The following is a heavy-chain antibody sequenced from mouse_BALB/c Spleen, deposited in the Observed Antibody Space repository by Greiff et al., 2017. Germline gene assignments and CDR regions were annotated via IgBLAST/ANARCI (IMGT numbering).Heavy chain of an antibody. CDR2: ISSGGSYT. CDR1: GFTFSSYG. J-gene: IGHJ3*01. V-gene: IGHV5-6*01. Sequence: EVKVVESGGDLVKPGGSLKLSCAASGFTFSSYGMSWVRQTPDKRLEWVATISSGGSYTYYPDSVKGRFTISRDNAKNTLYLQMSSLKSEDTAMYYCARLRDYDGTWFAYWGQGTLVTVSA. CDR3: ARLRDYDGTWFAY. D-gene: IGHD2-4*01.